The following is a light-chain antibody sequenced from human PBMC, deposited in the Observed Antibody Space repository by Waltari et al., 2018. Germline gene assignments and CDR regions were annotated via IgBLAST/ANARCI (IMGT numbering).Light chain of an antibody. CDR2: AAS. J-gene: IGKJ1*01. CDR1: QDIRSD. CDR3: LQDFSYPRT. Sequence: AIQMTPSPSSLSASVGDRVTITCRASQDIRSDLWWYQQKPGKAPTLLIFAASILQSGVSSRFSGSGSGTDFTLTISSLQPDDFATYYCLQDFSYPRTFGQGTRVEF. V-gene: IGKV1-6*01.